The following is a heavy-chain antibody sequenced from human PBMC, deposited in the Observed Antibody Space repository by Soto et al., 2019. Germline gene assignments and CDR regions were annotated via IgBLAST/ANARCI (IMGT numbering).Heavy chain of an antibody. CDR3: AKDGYYGSGSYNPTYYYGMDV. Sequence: PGGSLRLSCAASGFTFSSYGMHWVRQAPGKGLEWVAVISYDGSNKYYADSVKGRFTISRDNSKNTLYLQMNSLRAEDTAVYYCAKDGYYGSGSYNPTYYYGMDVWGQGTTVTVSS. D-gene: IGHD3-10*01. CDR1: GFTFSSYG. CDR2: ISYDGSNK. J-gene: IGHJ6*02. V-gene: IGHV3-30*18.